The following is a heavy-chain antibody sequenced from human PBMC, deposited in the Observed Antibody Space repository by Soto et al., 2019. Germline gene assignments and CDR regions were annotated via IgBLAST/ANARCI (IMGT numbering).Heavy chain of an antibody. V-gene: IGHV4-39*01. Sequence: SETLSLTCTVSGGSISSSSYYWGWIRQPPGKGLEWIGRIYYSGSTYYNPSLKSRVTISVGTSKNQFSLKLSSVTAADTAVYYCARTYYDILTGYPRGFDPWGQGTLVTVSS. D-gene: IGHD3-9*01. J-gene: IGHJ5*02. CDR2: IYYSGST. CDR3: ARTYYDILTGYPRGFDP. CDR1: GGSISSSSYY.